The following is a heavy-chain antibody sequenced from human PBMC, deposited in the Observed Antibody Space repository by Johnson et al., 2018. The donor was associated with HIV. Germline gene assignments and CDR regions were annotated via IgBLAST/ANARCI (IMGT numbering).Heavy chain of an antibody. V-gene: IGHV3-30*01. D-gene: IGHD4-23*01. J-gene: IGHJ3*02. CDR2: ISYDGSNK. Sequence: VQLVESGGDVVRPGGSLRLSCAASGFTFDDYDMTWVRQPPGKGLEWVAVISYDGSNKYYADSVKGRFTISRDNSKNTLYLQMNSLTAEDTAVYYCARDYRYGGNSACDTWGQGTLVTVSS. CDR3: ARDYRYGGNSACDT. CDR1: GFTFDDYD.